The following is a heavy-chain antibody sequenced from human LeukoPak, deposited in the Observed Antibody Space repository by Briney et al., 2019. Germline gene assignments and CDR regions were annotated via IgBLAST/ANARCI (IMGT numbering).Heavy chain of an antibody. D-gene: IGHD6-19*01. CDR1: GGSISSYY. V-gene: IGHV4-4*07. CDR2: IYTSGST. Sequence: SETLSLTCTVSGGSISSYYWSWIRQPAGKGLEWIGRIYTSGSTNYNPSLKSRVTMSVDASKNQFSLKLSSVTAADTAVYYCARDIGVIAVAGFDYWGQGTLVTVSS. J-gene: IGHJ4*02. CDR3: ARDIGVIAVAGFDY.